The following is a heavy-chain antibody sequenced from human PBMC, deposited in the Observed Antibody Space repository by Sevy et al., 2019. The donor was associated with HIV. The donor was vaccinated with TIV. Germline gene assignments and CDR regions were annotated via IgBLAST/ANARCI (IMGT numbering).Heavy chain of an antibody. D-gene: IGHD2-8*01. V-gene: IGHV3-21*04. CDR1: GLPFSKYS. Sequence: GGSLRLSCAASGLPFSKYSMSWIRQTPGKGLEWVAPFSFGCGQINYADSVKGRFTISRDDSRNTFYLQMNSLRSDDTAIYYCAREGCTRPHDYWGQGTVVTVSS. CDR3: AREGCTRPHDY. CDR2: FSFGCGQI. J-gene: IGHJ4*02.